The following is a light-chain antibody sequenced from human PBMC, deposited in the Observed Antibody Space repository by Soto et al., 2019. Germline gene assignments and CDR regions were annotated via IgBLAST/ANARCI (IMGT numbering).Light chain of an antibody. CDR1: SSDVAGYNF. CDR2: DVS. Sequence: QSALTQPRSVSGSPGQSVTISCTGTSSDVAGYNFVSWYQQHPGKAPKLMIYDVSERPSGVPDRFSGSKSGYTASLTISGLQAEDEADYYCCSYAGSYNYVFGTGTKLTVL. J-gene: IGLJ1*01. V-gene: IGLV2-11*01. CDR3: CSYAGSYNYV.